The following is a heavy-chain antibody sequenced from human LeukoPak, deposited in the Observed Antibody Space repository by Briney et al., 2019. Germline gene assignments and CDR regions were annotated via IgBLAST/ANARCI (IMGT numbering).Heavy chain of an antibody. V-gene: IGHV3-23*01. Sequence: SGGSLRLPCAASGFTFSSYAMSWVRQAPGKGLEWVSAISGSGGSTYYADSVKGRFAISRDNSKNTLYLQMNSLRAEDTAVYYCAKVDYDSSGYYDYWGQGTLVTVSS. D-gene: IGHD3-22*01. CDR1: GFTFSSYA. CDR2: ISGSGGST. J-gene: IGHJ4*02. CDR3: AKVDYDSSGYYDY.